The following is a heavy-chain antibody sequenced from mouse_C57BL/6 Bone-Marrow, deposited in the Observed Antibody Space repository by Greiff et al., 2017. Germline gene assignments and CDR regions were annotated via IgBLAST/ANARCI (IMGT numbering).Heavy chain of an antibody. Sequence: QVQLQQPGAELVKPGASVKLSCKASGYTFTSYWMHWVKQRPGRGLEWIGRIDPNSGGNKYNEKFKSKATLTVDKPSSTADMQLSSLTSEDSAVYYCARSGITTVVAHFDVWGTGTTVTVSS. CDR1: GYTFTSYW. CDR2: IDPNSGGN. D-gene: IGHD1-1*01. J-gene: IGHJ1*03. CDR3: ARSGITTVVAHFDV. V-gene: IGHV1-72*01.